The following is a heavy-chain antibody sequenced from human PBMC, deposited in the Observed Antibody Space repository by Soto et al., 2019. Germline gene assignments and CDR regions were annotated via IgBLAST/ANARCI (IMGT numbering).Heavy chain of an antibody. Sequence: ASVKVSCTASGYTFTSYAMHWVRQAPGQRLEWMGWINAGNGNTKYAQKVQGRVTMTTDTSTSTAYMELRSLRSDDTAVYYCARGVGSGSYYNQYNWFDPWGQGTLVTVSS. CDR3: ARGVGSGSYYNQYNWFDP. CDR2: INAGNGNT. J-gene: IGHJ5*02. V-gene: IGHV1-3*01. CDR1: GYTFTSYA. D-gene: IGHD3-10*01.